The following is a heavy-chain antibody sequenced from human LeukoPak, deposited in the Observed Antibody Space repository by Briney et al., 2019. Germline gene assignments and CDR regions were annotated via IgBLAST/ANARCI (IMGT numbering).Heavy chain of an antibody. Sequence: GGSLRLSCAASGFTFSNAWMSWVRQAPGKGLEWVSSISSSSSYIYYADSVKGRFTISRDNAKNSLYLQMNSLRAEDTAVYYCARGGVVATLRGAFDIWGQGTMVTVSS. V-gene: IGHV3-21*01. J-gene: IGHJ3*02. CDR1: GFTFSNAW. CDR2: ISSSSSYI. D-gene: IGHD5-12*01. CDR3: ARGGVVATLRGAFDI.